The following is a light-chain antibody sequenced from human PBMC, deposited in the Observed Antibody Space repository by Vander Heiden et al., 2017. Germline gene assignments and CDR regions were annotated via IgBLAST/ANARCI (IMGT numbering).Light chain of an antibody. CDR3: QQYGGLPWT. V-gene: IGKV3-20*01. CDR1: QSLSSNS. CDR2: DAS. Sequence: ELLLTPSPATLSLSPGVRATLSCRPSQSLSSNSLAWYQQKPGQAPRLLMYDASRRATGISDRFSGSGSGTDFSLTISRLEPEDFALYYCQQYGGLPWTFGQGTKVESK. J-gene: IGKJ1*01.